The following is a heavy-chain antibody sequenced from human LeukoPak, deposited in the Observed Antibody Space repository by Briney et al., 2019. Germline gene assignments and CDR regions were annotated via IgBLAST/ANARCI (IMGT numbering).Heavy chain of an antibody. V-gene: IGHV3-74*01. J-gene: IGHJ4*02. CDR1: GFTFSNYW. CDR2: ISSDESST. D-gene: IGHD2-2*01. Sequence: GGSLRLSCAASGFTFSNYWMHWVRQAPGKGRVWVSRISSDESSTTYADSVKGRFTISRDNAKNTLYLKMNTLRAEDTAIYFCARGGFTGTSCPYFDYWGQGTLVTVSS. CDR3: ARGGFTGTSCPYFDY.